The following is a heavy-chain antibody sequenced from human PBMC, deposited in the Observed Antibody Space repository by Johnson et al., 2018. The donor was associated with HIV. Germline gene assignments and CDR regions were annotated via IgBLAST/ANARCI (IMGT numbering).Heavy chain of an antibody. J-gene: IGHJ3*01. Sequence: VQLVESGGGLVQPGGSLILSCAASGFTFSSYWMHWVRQAPGKGLGWVSRISSDGSSTYYADSVKGRVTITRDNAKNTMFVQMSSRRAEDTAVYYCARSGPNWAFDFWGQGTMVTVSS. D-gene: IGHD1-1*01. V-gene: IGHV3-74*01. CDR3: ARSGPNWAFDF. CDR2: ISSDGSST. CDR1: GFTFSSYW.